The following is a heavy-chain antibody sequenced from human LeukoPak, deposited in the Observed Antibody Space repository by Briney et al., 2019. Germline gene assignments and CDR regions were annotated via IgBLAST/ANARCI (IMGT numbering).Heavy chain of an antibody. CDR1: GFTFSSYS. D-gene: IGHD2-2*02. Sequence: PGRSLRLSCAASGFTFSSYSMNWVRQAPGKGLEWVSYISSSSSTIYYADSVKGRFTISRDNAKNSLYLQMNSLRAEDTAVYYCARGGSRGDIVVVPAAIKGNNWFDPWGQGTLVTVSS. CDR2: ISSSSSTI. CDR3: ARGGSRGDIVVVPAAIKGNNWFDP. V-gene: IGHV3-48*01. J-gene: IGHJ5*02.